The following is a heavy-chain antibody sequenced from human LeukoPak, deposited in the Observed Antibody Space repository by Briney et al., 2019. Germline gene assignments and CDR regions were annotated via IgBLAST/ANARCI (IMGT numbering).Heavy chain of an antibody. J-gene: IGHJ3*02. CDR1: GYRFTNNW. V-gene: IGHV5-51*01. D-gene: IGHD1-1*01. CDR3: ARPRTTGTTADAFDI. Sequence: GESLQISCKISGYRFTNNWIGWVRQVPGKGLEWMGIIYPGDSDTRYSPSFQGQVTISADKSISTAYLQWSSLKASDTAMYYCARPRTTGTTADAFDIWGQGTMVTVSS. CDR2: IYPGDSDT.